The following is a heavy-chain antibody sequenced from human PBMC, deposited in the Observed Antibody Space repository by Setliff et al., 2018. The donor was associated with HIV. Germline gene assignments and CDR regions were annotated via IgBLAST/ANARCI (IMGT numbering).Heavy chain of an antibody. CDR1: VFTFSIHN. Sequence: GGSLRLSCAASVFTFSIHNMNWVRQAPGKGLEWLSYISSSSRTIYYADSVKGRFTISRDNAKNSLYLQMNSLRAEDTAIYYCAKRRVCNTSCYIVDYMDVWGKGTTVTVSS. CDR2: ISSSSRTI. CDR3: AKRRVCNTSCYIVDYMDV. J-gene: IGHJ6*03. D-gene: IGHD2-21*01. V-gene: IGHV3-48*01.